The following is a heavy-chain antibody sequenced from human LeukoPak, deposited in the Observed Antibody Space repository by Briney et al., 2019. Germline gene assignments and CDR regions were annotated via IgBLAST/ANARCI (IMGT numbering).Heavy chain of an antibody. Sequence: ASVKVSCKASGGTFSSYAISWVRQAPGQGLEWMGGIIPIFGTATYAQKFQGRVTITADESTSTAYMELSSLRSEDTAVYYCARGRGYFDWLSIDYWGQGTLVTVSS. CDR1: GGTFSSYA. J-gene: IGHJ4*02. CDR3: ARGRGYFDWLSIDY. V-gene: IGHV1-69*13. D-gene: IGHD3-9*01. CDR2: IIPIFGTA.